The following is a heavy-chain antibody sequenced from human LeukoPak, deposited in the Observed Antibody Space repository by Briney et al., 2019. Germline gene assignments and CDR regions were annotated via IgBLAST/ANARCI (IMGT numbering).Heavy chain of an antibody. Sequence: ASVKVSCTASGYTFTSYYMHWVRQAPGQGLEWMGIINPSGGSTSYAQKFQGRVTITADKSTSTAYMELSSLRSEDTAVYYCARFYYGMDVWGQGTTVTVSS. V-gene: IGHV1-46*01. J-gene: IGHJ6*02. CDR2: INPSGGST. CDR3: ARFYYGMDV. CDR1: GYTFTSYY.